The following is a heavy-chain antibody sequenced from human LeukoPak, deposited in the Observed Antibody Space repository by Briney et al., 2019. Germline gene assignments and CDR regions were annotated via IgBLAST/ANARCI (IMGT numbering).Heavy chain of an antibody. CDR2: INPNSGGT. J-gene: IGHJ4*02. CDR1: GYTFTGYY. CDR3: WSAGGSSGYYFDY. Sequence: ASVKVSCKASGYTFTGYYMHWVRQAPGQGLGWMGRINPNSGGTNYAQKFQGRVTMTRDTSISTAYMELSRLRSDDTAVYYCWSAGGSSGYYFDYWGQGTLVTVSS. V-gene: IGHV1-2*06. D-gene: IGHD3-22*01.